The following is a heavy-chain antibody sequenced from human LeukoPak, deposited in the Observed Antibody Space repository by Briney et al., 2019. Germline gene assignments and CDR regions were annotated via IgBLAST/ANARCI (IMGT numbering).Heavy chain of an antibody. V-gene: IGHV4-30-4*07. CDR1: GGSISSGGYS. Sequence: SETLSLTCAVSGGSISSGGYSWSWIRQPPGKGLEWIGYIYYSGSTYYNPSLKSRVTISVDTSKNQFSLKLSSVTAADTAVYYCARDPGRYCSGGSCYSGLDAFDIWGQGTMVTVSS. D-gene: IGHD2-15*01. J-gene: IGHJ3*02. CDR2: IYYSGST. CDR3: ARDPGRYCSGGSCYSGLDAFDI.